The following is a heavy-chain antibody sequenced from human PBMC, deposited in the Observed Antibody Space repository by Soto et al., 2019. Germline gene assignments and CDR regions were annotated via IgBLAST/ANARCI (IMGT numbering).Heavy chain of an antibody. J-gene: IGHJ6*02. Sequence: QVQLVQSGAEVKKPGSSVKVSCKASGGTFSSYAISWVRQAPGQGLEWMGGIIPIFGTANYAQKFQGRVTITADESNSTAYMELSRLRSEDTAVYYCASDLSGYEFSYYGMDVWGQGTTVTVSS. D-gene: IGHD5-12*01. CDR1: GGTFSSYA. CDR3: ASDLSGYEFSYYGMDV. V-gene: IGHV1-69*12. CDR2: IIPIFGTA.